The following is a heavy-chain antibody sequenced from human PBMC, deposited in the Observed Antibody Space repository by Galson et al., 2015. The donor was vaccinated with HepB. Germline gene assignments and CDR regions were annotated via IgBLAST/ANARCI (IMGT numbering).Heavy chain of an antibody. CDR2: IRSKANSYVT. V-gene: IGHV3-73*01. CDR1: GFTFSGSA. J-gene: IGHJ3*02. D-gene: IGHD2-2*01. CDR3: TSLLWSDLFDI. Sequence: SLRLSCAASGFTFSGSAMHWVRQASGKGLEWVGRIRSKANSYVTAYAASVKGRFTISRDDSKNTAYLQMNSLKTEDTAVYYCTSLLWSDLFDIWGQGTMVTVSS.